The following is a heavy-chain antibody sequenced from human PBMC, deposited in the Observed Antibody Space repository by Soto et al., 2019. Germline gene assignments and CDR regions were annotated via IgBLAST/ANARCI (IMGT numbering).Heavy chain of an antibody. CDR3: AKDSPVSGNYQDLDY. D-gene: IGHD1-26*01. J-gene: IGHJ4*02. V-gene: IGHV3-23*01. CDR2: LTPGGETT. Sequence: GGSLRLSCAASGFTFSGYAMTWVRQAPGKGLEWVSALTPGGETTYHIESVKGRFTISRDNAKNTLYLQMNSLTDADTAVYYCAKDSPVSGNYQDLDYWGPGTLVTVSS. CDR1: GFTFSGYA.